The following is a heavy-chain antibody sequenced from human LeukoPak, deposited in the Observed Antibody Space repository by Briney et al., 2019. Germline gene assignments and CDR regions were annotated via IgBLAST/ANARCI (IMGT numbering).Heavy chain of an antibody. CDR2: IYYSGST. CDR1: GGSISSGGYY. CDR3: ARGRPYYDFWSGYHASTETLNGGMDV. Sequence: MASETLSLTCTVSGGSISSGGYYWSWIRQHPGKGLEWIGYIYYSGSTYYNPSLKSRVTISVDTSKNQFSLKLSSVTAADTAVYYCARGRPYYDFWSGYHASTETLNGGMDVWGQGTTVTVSS. D-gene: IGHD3-3*01. J-gene: IGHJ6*02. V-gene: IGHV4-31*03.